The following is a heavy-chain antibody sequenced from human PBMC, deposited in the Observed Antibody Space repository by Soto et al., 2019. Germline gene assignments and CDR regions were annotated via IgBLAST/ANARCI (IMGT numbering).Heavy chain of an antibody. D-gene: IGHD6-13*01. CDR1: EGTFSSYA. V-gene: IGHV1-69*01. CDR2: IIPIFGTA. Sequence: QVQLVQSGAEVKKPGSSVKVSCKASEGTFSSYAISWVRQAPGQGLEWMGGIIPIFGTANYAQKFQGRVTITADESTSTAYMELSSLRSEDTAVYYCARGGQQLVWRGYYFDYWGQGTLVTVSS. J-gene: IGHJ4*02. CDR3: ARGGQQLVWRGYYFDY.